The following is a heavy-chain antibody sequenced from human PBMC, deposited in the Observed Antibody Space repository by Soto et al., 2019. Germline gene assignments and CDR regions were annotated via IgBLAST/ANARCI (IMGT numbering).Heavy chain of an antibody. CDR2: IGTAGDT. CDR1: GFTFSSYD. Sequence: VGSLRLSCAASGFTFSSYDMHWVRQATGKGLEWVSAIGTAGDTYYPGSVKGRFTISRENAKNSLYLQMNSLRAGDTAVYYCARQNYYDSSGYYSSVGAFDIWGQGTMVTVSS. J-gene: IGHJ3*02. CDR3: ARQNYYDSSGYYSSVGAFDI. V-gene: IGHV3-13*01. D-gene: IGHD3-22*01.